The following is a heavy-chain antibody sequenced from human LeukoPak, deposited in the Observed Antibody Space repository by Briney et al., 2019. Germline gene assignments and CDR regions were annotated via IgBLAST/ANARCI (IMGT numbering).Heavy chain of an antibody. CDR2: IIPIFGTA. V-gene: IGHV1-69*05. D-gene: IGHD3-10*01. CDR3: ARVGRVQLWFGELLSWFDP. Sequence: SVKVSCKASGGTFSSYAISWVRQAPGQGLEWMGGIIPIFGTANYAQKFQGRVTMTRDTSISTAYMELSRLRSDDTAVYYCARVGRVQLWFGELLSWFDPWGQGTLVTVSS. J-gene: IGHJ5*02. CDR1: GGTFSSYA.